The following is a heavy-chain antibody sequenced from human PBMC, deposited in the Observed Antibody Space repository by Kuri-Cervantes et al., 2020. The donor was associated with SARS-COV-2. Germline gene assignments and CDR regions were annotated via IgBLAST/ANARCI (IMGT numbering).Heavy chain of an antibody. Sequence: GSLRLSCTVSGGSISSYYWSWIRQPPGKGLEWIGYIYYSGSTNYNPSLKSRVTISVDTSKNQFSRKLSSVTAADTAVYYCARYTRAMIVVVTGARAFDIWGQGTMVTVSS. D-gene: IGHD3-22*01. CDR2: IYYSGST. V-gene: IGHV4-59*01. CDR1: GGSISSYY. J-gene: IGHJ3*02. CDR3: ARYTRAMIVVVTGARAFDI.